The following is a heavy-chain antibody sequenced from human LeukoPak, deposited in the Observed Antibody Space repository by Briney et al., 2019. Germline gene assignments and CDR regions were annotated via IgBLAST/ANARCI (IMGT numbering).Heavy chain of an antibody. J-gene: IGHJ4*02. CDR2: INPDGTTT. Sequence: GGSLRLSCAASGFTFSTYWMHWVRQAPGKGLVWVSRINPDGTTTTYTDSVKGRFTISRDNSKNTLYLQMNSLRVEDTAFYYCARDSSMLRGPLVIYYFDFWGQGTLVTVSS. V-gene: IGHV3-74*01. CDR3: ARDSSMLRGPLVIYYFDF. D-gene: IGHD3-10*01. CDR1: GFTFSTYW.